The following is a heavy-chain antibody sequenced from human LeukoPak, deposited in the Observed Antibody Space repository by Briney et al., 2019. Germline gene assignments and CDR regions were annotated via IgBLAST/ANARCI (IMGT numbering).Heavy chain of an antibody. V-gene: IGHV3-30*02. CDR3: AKNPTPYSGYDFRVSYFDY. CDR1: GFTFSSYG. CDR2: IRYDGSNK. Sequence: GGSLRLSCAASGFTFSSYGMHWVRQAPGKGLEWVAFIRYDGSNKYYADSVKGRSTISRDNSKNTLYLQMNSLRAEDTAVYYCAKNPTPYSGYDFRVSYFDYWGQGTLVTVSS. D-gene: IGHD5-12*01. J-gene: IGHJ4*02.